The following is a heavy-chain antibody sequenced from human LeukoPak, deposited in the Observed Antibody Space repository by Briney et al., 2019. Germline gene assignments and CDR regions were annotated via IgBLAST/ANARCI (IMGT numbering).Heavy chain of an antibody. CDR1: GGSISSYY. J-gene: IGHJ4*02. CDR3: ARVGSSSWYFDY. D-gene: IGHD6-13*01. CDR2: IYTSGST. V-gene: IGHV4-4*07. Sequence: SETLSLTCTVSGGSISSYYWSWIRQPTGKGLEWIGRIYTSGSTNYNPSLKSRVTMSVDTSKNQFSLKLSSVTAADTAVYYCARVGSSSWYFDYWGQGTLVTVSS.